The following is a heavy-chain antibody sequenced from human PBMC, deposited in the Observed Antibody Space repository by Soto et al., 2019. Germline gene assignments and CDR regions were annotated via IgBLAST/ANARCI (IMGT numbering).Heavy chain of an antibody. V-gene: IGHV4-59*01. J-gene: IGHJ4*02. Sequence: SETLSLTCTVAGGSLSSYYWSWIRQPPGKGLEWIGYIYYSGSTNYNPSLKSRVTISVDTSKNQFSLKLSSVTAADTAVYYCARAPEDPAMGDYRGQGTLVTVSS. D-gene: IGHD5-18*01. CDR3: ARAPEDPAMGDY. CDR1: GGSLSSYY. CDR2: IYYSGST.